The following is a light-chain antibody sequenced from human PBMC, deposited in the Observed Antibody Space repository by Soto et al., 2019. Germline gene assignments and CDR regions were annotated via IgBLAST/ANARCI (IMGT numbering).Light chain of an antibody. CDR1: SSDVGGYNY. Sequence: QSALTQPPSASGSPGQSVTISCTGTSSDVGGYNYVSWYQQHPDKAPKLMIYEVSKRPSGVPDRISGSKSGNTASLTVSGLQAEDEADYYCSSYAGSNNVVFGGGTKVTVL. V-gene: IGLV2-8*01. CDR3: SSYAGSNNVV. J-gene: IGLJ2*01. CDR2: EVS.